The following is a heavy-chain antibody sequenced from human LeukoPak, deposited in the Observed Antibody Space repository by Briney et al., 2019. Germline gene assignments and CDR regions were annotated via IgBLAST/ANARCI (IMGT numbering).Heavy chain of an antibody. Sequence: SETLSRTCAVSGGSINRGFSSWNRVRQPPGKGLEWIGYIYHSGRPYYNPSLKSRVSMSVDESKNHFSLILTSVTAADTAVYYCARGYCDSPEGFDPWGQGTLVFVSS. D-gene: IGHD4-17*01. CDR1: GGSINRGFSS. V-gene: IGHV4-30-2*01. CDR3: ARGYCDSPEGFDP. J-gene: IGHJ5*02. CDR2: IYHSGRP.